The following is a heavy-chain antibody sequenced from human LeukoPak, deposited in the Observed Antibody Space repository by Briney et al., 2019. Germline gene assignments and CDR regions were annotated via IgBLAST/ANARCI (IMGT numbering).Heavy chain of an antibody. V-gene: IGHV1-46*01. CDR3: ARTSHYVDIAATIPYGIYYFDY. J-gene: IGHJ4*02. CDR1: GYTFSSYY. Sequence: ASVKVSCKASGYTFSSYYVHWVRQAPGQGLEWMGMIIPSDGFTSYAQKLQGRVTMTTDTSTSTAYMELRSLRSDDTAVYYCARTSHYVDIAATIPYGIYYFDYWGQGTLVTVSS. D-gene: IGHD5-12*01. CDR2: IIPSDGFT.